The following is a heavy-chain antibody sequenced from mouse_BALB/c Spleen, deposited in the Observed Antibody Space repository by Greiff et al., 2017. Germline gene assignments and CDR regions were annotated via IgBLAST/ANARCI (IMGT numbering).Heavy chain of an antibody. Sequence: EVKLMESGGGLVKPGGSLKLSCAASGFTFSSYAMSWVRQSPEKRLEWVAEISSGGSYTYYPDTVTGRFTISRDNAKNTLYLEMSSLRSEDTAMYYCARKDGPYFDYWGQGTTLTVSS. J-gene: IGHJ2*01. CDR3: ARKDGPYFDY. V-gene: IGHV5-9-4*01. CDR1: GFTFSSYA. D-gene: IGHD1-2*01. CDR2: ISSGGSYT.